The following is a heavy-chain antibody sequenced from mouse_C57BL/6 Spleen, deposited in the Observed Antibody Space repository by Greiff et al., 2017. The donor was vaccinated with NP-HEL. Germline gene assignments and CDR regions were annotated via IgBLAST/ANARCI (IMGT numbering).Heavy chain of an antibody. Sequence: QVQLQQSGAELVRPGASVTLSCKASGYTFTDYEMHWVKQTPVHGLEWIGAIDPETGGTAYNQKFKGKAILTADKSSSTAYMELRSLTSEDSAVYYCTRDGLLRSYAMDYWGQGTSVTVSS. V-gene: IGHV1-15*01. CDR3: TRDGLLRSYAMDY. CDR2: IDPETGGT. CDR1: GYTFTDYE. J-gene: IGHJ4*01. D-gene: IGHD1-1*01.